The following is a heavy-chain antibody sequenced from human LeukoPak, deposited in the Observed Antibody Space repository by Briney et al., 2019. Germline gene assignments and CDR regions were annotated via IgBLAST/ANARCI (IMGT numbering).Heavy chain of an antibody. CDR2: IHYSGNT. J-gene: IGHJ5*02. V-gene: IGHV4-59*01. Sequence: SETLSLNCSVSNGSISTTYWSWIRQPPGKGLEWIGNIHYSGNTNYNSSLKSRVTISVDTSKNQFSLKMISVTTADTAVYFCARGGWFHDRWGQGTLVTVSS. CDR1: NGSISTTY. CDR3: ARGGWFHDR. D-gene: IGHD6-19*01.